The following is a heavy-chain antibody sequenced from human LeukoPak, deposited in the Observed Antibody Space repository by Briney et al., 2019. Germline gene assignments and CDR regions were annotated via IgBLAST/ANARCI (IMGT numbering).Heavy chain of an antibody. D-gene: IGHD5-18*01. CDR3: AKGEDTAMVMYYYYGMDV. Sequence: GGSLRLSCAASEFTFSSYAMSWVRQAPGKGLEWVSAISGSGGSTYYADSVKGRFTISRDNSKNTLYLQMNSLRAEDTAVYYCAKGEDTAMVMYYYYGMDVWGQGTTVTVSS. V-gene: IGHV3-23*01. CDR2: ISGSGGST. J-gene: IGHJ6*02. CDR1: EFTFSSYA.